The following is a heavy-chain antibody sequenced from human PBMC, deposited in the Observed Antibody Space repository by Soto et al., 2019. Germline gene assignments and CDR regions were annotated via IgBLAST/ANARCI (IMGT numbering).Heavy chain of an antibody. CDR2: ISYDGSNK. V-gene: IGHV3-30*18. CDR3: AKVFHQGGGGY. Sequence: VGSLRLSCAASGFTFSSYGMHWVRQAPGKGLEWVAVISYDGSNKYYADSVKGRFTISRDNSKNTLYLQMNSLRAEDTAVYYCAKVFHQGGGGYWGQGPLVTVSS. CDR1: GFTFSSYG. J-gene: IGHJ4*02. D-gene: IGHD2-15*01.